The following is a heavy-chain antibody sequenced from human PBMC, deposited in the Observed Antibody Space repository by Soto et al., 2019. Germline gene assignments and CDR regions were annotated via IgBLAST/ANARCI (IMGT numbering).Heavy chain of an antibody. V-gene: IGHV4-34*01. J-gene: IGHJ4*02. CDR1: GGSFSGYY. CDR2: INHSGST. Sequence: SETLSLTCAVYGGSFSGYYWSWIRQPPGKGLEWIGEINHSGSTNYNPSLKSRVTISVDTSKNQFSLKLSSVTAADTAVYYCARVGSSWYFDYWGQGTLVTVSS. CDR3: ARVGSSWYFDY. D-gene: IGHD6-13*01.